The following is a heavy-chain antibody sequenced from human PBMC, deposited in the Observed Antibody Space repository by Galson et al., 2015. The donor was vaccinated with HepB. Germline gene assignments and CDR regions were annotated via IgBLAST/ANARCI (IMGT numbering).Heavy chain of an antibody. CDR3: AKVGSRSYFHYWSFDL. CDR2: FSSSGGST. J-gene: IGHJ2*01. D-gene: IGHD3-10*01. CDR1: GFTFSSYA. Sequence: SLRLSCAASGFTFSSYAMSWVRQAPGKGLEWVSAFSSSGGSTYYADSVKGRFPISRDNSKKTLYLQMNSLRAEDPAVYYCAKVGSRSYFHYWSFDLWGRGTLVTVSS. V-gene: IGHV3-23*01.